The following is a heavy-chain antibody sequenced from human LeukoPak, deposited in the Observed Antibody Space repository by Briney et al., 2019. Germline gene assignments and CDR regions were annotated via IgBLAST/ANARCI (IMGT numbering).Heavy chain of an antibody. D-gene: IGHD1-26*01. Sequence: SETLSLTCTVSGGSIGRSSFYWGWIRQPPGKGLEWIGSIYYGGSTYYNPSLKSRVTISADTSKNQFSLKLGSVTAADTAVYYCTREWELHSWFDPWGQGTLVTVSS. V-gene: IGHV4-39*07. CDR2: IYYGGST. CDR1: GGSIGRSSFY. CDR3: TREWELHSWFDP. J-gene: IGHJ5*02.